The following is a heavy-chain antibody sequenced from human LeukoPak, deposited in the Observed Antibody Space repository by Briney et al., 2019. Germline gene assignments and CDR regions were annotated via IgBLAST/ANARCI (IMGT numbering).Heavy chain of an antibody. CDR1: GFTFSSYW. CDR3: ARDQPFGSY. Sequence: GGSLRLSCAASGFTFSSYWMSWVRQAPGKGLEWVTNIKQDGGEKNYVDSVKGRFTISRDNAKNSLYLQMNSLRAEDTAVYYCARDQPFGSYWGQGTLVTVSS. CDR2: IKQDGGEK. D-gene: IGHD3-10*01. V-gene: IGHV3-7*03. J-gene: IGHJ4*02.